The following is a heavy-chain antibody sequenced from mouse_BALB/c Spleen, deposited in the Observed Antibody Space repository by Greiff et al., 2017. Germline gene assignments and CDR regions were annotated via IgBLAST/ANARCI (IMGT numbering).Heavy chain of an antibody. J-gene: IGHJ2*01. CDR1: GYSITSGYY. CDR2: ISYDGSN. CDR3: ASVGYYFDY. V-gene: IGHV3-6*02. Sequence: DVQLQESGPGLVKPSQSLSLTCSVTGYSITSGYYWNWIRQFPGNKLEWMGYISYDGSNNYNPSLKNRISITRDTSKNQFFLKLNSVTTEDTATYYCASVGYYFDYWGQGTTLTVSS.